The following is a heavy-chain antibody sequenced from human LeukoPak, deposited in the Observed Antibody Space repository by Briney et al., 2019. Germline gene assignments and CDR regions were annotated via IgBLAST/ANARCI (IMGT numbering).Heavy chain of an antibody. CDR3: ARHRYNWNDSVY. J-gene: IGHJ4*02. CDR2: IYYRGTT. V-gene: IGHV4-39*01. Sequence: SQTLSPACTLSGPSISSSSTYCGRLRQPPGKGLEWIGSIYYRGTTYHNTSLKPRVPISVDTSKHHFSLKLTSVTAADTSVSVCARHRYNWNDSVYWGQGTLVTVSS. D-gene: IGHD1-20*01. CDR1: GPSISSSSTY.